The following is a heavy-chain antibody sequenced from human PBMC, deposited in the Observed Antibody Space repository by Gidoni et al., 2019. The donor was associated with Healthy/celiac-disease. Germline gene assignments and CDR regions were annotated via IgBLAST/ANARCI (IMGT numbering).Heavy chain of an antibody. CDR1: GFTFNSHS. D-gene: IGHD1-1*01. V-gene: IGHV3-21*01. J-gene: IGHJ4*02. CDR3: ARDLEDGYYFDY. CDR2: ISSSSSYI. Sequence: ASGFTFNSHSMTCVRQTPGKGLEWVPSISSSSSYIYYADSVKGRFTISRDNAKNSLYLQMNSLRAEDTAVYYCARDLEDGYYFDYWGQGTLVTVSS.